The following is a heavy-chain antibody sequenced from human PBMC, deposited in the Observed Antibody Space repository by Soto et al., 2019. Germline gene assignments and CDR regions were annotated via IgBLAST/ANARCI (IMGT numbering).Heavy chain of an antibody. D-gene: IGHD2-2*01. CDR2: INHSGST. CDR1: GGSFSGYY. V-gene: IGHV4-34*01. Sequence: QVQLQQWGAGLLKPSETLSLTCAVYGGSFSGYYWSWIRQPPGKGLEWIGEINHSGSTNYNPPLKSRVTISVDASTNQFSLKLSSVTAADAAVYYCVSGLIVVVPAADPSWFDPWGQGTLVTVSS. CDR3: VSGLIVVVPAADPSWFDP. J-gene: IGHJ5*02.